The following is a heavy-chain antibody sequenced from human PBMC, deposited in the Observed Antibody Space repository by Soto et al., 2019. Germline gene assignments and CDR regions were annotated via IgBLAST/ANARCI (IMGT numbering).Heavy chain of an antibody. Sequence: QPGGSLRLSCAASGFTVSSNYMSWVRQAPGKGLEWVSVIYSGGSTYYADSVKGRFTISRDNSKNTLYLQMNSLGAEDTAVYYCARDFAEMAGYGMDVCGQGTTVTVSS. D-gene: IGHD6-19*01. CDR1: GFTVSSNY. CDR2: IYSGGST. J-gene: IGHJ6*02. V-gene: IGHV3-53*01. CDR3: ARDFAEMAGYGMDV.